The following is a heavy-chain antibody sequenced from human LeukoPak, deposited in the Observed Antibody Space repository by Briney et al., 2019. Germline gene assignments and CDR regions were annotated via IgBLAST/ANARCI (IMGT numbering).Heavy chain of an antibody. V-gene: IGHV4-39*01. J-gene: IGHJ3*02. Sequence: SETLSLTCTVSGGSISSSSYYWGWIRQPPGKGLEWIGSIYYSGSTYYNPSLKSRVTISVDTSKNQFSLKLSSVTAADTAVYYCARRPYYDFWSGYYTFMGDAFDIWGQGTMVTVSS. CDR3: ARRPYYDFWSGYYTFMGDAFDI. CDR2: IYYSGST. CDR1: GGSISSSSYY. D-gene: IGHD3-3*01.